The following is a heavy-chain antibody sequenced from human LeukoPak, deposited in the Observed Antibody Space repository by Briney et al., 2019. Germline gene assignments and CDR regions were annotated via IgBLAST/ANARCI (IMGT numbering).Heavy chain of an antibody. CDR2: IRYDVSGTNE. V-gene: IGHV3-30*02. J-gene: IGHJ4*02. Sequence: PGGSLRLSCAASGFSFSSYVIHWVRQAPGKGLDWVAFIRYDVSGTNEQYADSVKGRFTISRDNSKNTVYLQMNSLRAEDTAVYYCATGGPRIVGANWGQGTLVTVSS. CDR3: ATGGPRIVGAN. CDR1: GFSFSSYV. D-gene: IGHD1-26*01.